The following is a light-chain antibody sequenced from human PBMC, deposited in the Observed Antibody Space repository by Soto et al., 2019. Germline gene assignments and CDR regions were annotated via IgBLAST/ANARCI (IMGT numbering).Light chain of an antibody. V-gene: IGKV1-5*01. Sequence: DIQMTQSPSTLSASVGDRVTVTCRASQSISSSLAWYQQKPGKAPELLIYDASSLESGVPSRFSGSGSGTEFTLTISSLQPDDSATYYCQQYNSYPWTFGQGTKVDI. CDR2: DAS. CDR3: QQYNSYPWT. J-gene: IGKJ1*01. CDR1: QSISSS.